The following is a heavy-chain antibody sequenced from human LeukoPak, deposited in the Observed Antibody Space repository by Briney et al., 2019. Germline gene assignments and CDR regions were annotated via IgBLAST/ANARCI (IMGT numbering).Heavy chain of an antibody. D-gene: IGHD3/OR15-3a*01. J-gene: IGHJ4*02. Sequence: SETLSLTCTVSGVSISSSNSCWGWIRQPPGKGLEWIGSIYYSGNTYYNASLKSQVSISIDTSKNQFSLRLTSVTAADTAVYYCARQTGSGLFILPGGQGTLVTVSS. CDR1: GVSISSSNSC. CDR2: IYYSGNT. V-gene: IGHV4-39*01. CDR3: ARQTGSGLFILP.